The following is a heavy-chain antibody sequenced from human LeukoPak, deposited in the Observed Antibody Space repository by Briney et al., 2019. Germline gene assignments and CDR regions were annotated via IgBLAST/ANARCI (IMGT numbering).Heavy chain of an antibody. Sequence: GGSLRLSCAASGFTFSIYTINWVRQAPGKGLEWVSSISSSSSYIYYADSVKGRLTISRDNAKNSLYLQMNSLRAEDTAVYYCARGDGRGSYKDYYFDYWGQETLVTVSS. D-gene: IGHD1-26*01. J-gene: IGHJ4*02. CDR1: GFTFSIYT. V-gene: IGHV3-21*01. CDR2: ISSSSSYI. CDR3: ARGDGRGSYKDYYFDY.